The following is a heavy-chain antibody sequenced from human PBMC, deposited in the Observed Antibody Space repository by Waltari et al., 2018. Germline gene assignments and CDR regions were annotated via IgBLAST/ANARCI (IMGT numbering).Heavy chain of an antibody. CDR2: ISYDGSNK. CDR3: ARDRDRTEYYFDY. V-gene: IGHV3-30-3*01. CDR1: GGTFSSYA. J-gene: IGHJ4*02. D-gene: IGHD2-15*01. Sequence: QVQLVQSGAEVKKPGSSVKVSCKASGGTFSSYAMHWVRQAPGKGLEWVAVISYDGSNKYYADSVKGRFTISRDNSKNTLYLQMNSLRAEDTAVYYCARDRDRTEYYFDYWGQGTLVTVSS.